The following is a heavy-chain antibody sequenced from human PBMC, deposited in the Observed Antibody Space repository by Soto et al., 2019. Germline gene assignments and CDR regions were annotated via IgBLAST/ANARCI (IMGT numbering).Heavy chain of an antibody. CDR1: GGTFSSYA. CDR2: FIPMSGTA. V-gene: IGHV1-69*01. D-gene: IGHD2-2*01. Sequence: QVQLVQSGAEVQKPGSSVKVSCKASGGTFSSYAISWVGQAPGHGLEWMGGFIPMSGTANYAQKFPGRVTYTAYESTGTAYMELNSMRSEDTAVYYCARSQGGSNSFEIYYYYHSGMDVWGQGTTVTVSS. CDR3: ARSQGGSNSFEIYYYYHSGMDV. J-gene: IGHJ6*02.